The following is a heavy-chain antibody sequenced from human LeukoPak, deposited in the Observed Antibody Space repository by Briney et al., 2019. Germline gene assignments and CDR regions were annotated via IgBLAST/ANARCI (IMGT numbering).Heavy chain of an antibody. Sequence: GGSLRLSCAASGFTFSHYATRWVRQAPGKGLEWLSEISGGGENTYHAASVKGRFTISRDNSKNTLYLQMNSLRVEDTAVYYCTTSWPKVREGDQWGQGTLVTVS. J-gene: IGHJ4*02. V-gene: IGHV3-23*01. CDR2: ISGGGENT. CDR1: GFTFSHYA. CDR3: TTSWPKVREGDQ. D-gene: IGHD3-10*01.